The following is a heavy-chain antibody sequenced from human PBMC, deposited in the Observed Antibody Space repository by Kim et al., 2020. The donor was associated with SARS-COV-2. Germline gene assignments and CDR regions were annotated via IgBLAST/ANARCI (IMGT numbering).Heavy chain of an antibody. V-gene: IGHV3-48*03. Sequence: IYHADPRRGPFTISRDNDTNSLYLQMNSLRAEDTAVYYCARGPNYSPFDYWGQGTLVTVSS. J-gene: IGHJ4*02. CDR2: I. CDR3: ARGPNYSPFDY. D-gene: IGHD4-4*01.